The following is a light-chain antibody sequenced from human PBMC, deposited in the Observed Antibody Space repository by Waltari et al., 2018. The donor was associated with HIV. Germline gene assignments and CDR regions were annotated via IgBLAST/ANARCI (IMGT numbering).Light chain of an antibody. J-gene: IGLJ2*01. CDR3: SAWASSLSAVV. Sequence: QAGLTQPPSVSKGLRQTATLTCTGNSNNVGNQGAAWLQQHQGHPPKLLSYRNNNRPSGISESVAASRSVNTASLTITGRQPEDGADYYCSAWASSLSAVVFGGGTKLTVL. CDR2: RNN. V-gene: IGLV10-54*04. CDR1: SNNVGNQG.